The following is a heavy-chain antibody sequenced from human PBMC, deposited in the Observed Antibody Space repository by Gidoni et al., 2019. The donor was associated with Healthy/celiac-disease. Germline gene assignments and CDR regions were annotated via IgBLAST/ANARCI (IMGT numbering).Heavy chain of an antibody. CDR2: INHSGST. Sequence: QVQLQQWGAGLLKPSETLSLTCAVYGGSFSGYYWSWIRQPPGKGLEWSGEINHSGSTNYNPSLKSRVTISVDTSKNQFSLKLSSVTAADTAVYYCARGTGTITLYSYGPNFDYWGQGTLVTVSS. D-gene: IGHD5-18*01. J-gene: IGHJ4*02. CDR1: GGSFSGYY. V-gene: IGHV4-34*01. CDR3: ARGTGTITLYSYGPNFDY.